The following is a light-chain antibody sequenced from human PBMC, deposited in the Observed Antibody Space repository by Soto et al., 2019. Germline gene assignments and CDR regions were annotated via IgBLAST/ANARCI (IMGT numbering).Light chain of an antibody. V-gene: IGKV3-20*01. CDR3: QHYVSHPIT. CDR1: QSVTRNY. CDR2: GAS. J-gene: IGKJ5*01. Sequence: EIVLTQSPGTLALSPGERATLSCRAVQSVTRNYLAWYQQKPGQAPRLLVYGASSRATGISDRFSGSGSGTDFTLTISRLEPEDFAVYYCQHYVSHPITFGQGTRLEIK.